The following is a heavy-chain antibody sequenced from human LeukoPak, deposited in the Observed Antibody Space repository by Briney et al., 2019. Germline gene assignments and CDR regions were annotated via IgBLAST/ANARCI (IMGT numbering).Heavy chain of an antibody. D-gene: IGHD6-13*01. J-gene: IGHJ4*02. V-gene: IGHV3-23*01. CDR3: AKARDGTDRGIAAAGPLGY. CDR1: GFTFSSYA. CDR2: ISGSGGST. Sequence: QPGGSLRLSCAASGFTFSSYAMSWVRQAPGKGLEWVSAISGSGGSTYYADSVKGRFTLSRDNSKNTLYLQMNSLRAEDTAVYYCAKARDGTDRGIAAAGPLGYWGQGTLVTVSS.